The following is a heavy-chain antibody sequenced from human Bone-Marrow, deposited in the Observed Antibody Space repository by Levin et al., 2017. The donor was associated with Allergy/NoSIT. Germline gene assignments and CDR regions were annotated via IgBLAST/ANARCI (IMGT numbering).Heavy chain of an antibody. D-gene: IGHD6-19*01. Sequence: SETLSLTCTVSGGSIRSGDYYWSWIRQHPERGLEWIGYIFYTGTTYYNPSLKSRFTISVDTSKNQFSLKLNSVTAADTAVYHCARARIGAVTGLFDCWGLGTLVTVSS. CDR1: GGSIRSGDYY. CDR3: ARARIGAVTGLFDC. V-gene: IGHV4-31*03. CDR2: IFYTGTT. J-gene: IGHJ4*02.